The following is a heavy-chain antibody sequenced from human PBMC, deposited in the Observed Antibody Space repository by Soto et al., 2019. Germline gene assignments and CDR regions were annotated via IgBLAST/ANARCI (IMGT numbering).Heavy chain of an antibody. J-gene: IGHJ5*02. CDR2: MYYSGST. CDR1: GGSISSSTYH. Sequence: QLQLQESGPGLVKPSETLSLTCNVSGGSISSSTYHWGWIRQPPGKGLEWIGTMYYSGSTYYNPSLKNRVTIPINTSNNQCSLKLSSVTAADTAVYYCASTIFPPSNWFDPWGQGTLVTVSS. CDR3: ASTIFPPSNWFDP. V-gene: IGHV4-39*01. D-gene: IGHD3-3*01.